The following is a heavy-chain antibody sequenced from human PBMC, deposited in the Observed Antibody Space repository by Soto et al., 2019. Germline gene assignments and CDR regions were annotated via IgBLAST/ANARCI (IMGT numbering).Heavy chain of an antibody. D-gene: IGHD1-20*01. CDR3: AKAPLSVFVTNTLFDY. CDR1: GFTFSSYG. J-gene: IGHJ4*02. Sequence: GGSLRLSCAASGFTFSSYGMHCVRQAPGKGLEWVAVISYDGSNKYYADSVKGRFTISRDNSKNTLYLQMNSLRAEDTAVYYCAKAPLSVFVTNTLFDYWGQGTLVTVSS. V-gene: IGHV3-30*18. CDR2: ISYDGSNK.